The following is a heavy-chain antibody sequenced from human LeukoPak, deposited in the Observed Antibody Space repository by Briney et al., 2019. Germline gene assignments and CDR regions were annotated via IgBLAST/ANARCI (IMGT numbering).Heavy chain of an antibody. CDR2: LYYSGST. D-gene: IGHD5-18*01. V-gene: IGHV4-39*01. Sequence: PSETLSLTCIVSGGSISSDSYYWAWIRQPPGKGLQWIGSLYYSGSTYYNPSLKSRVTISVDTSKNQFSLKLSSVTAADTAVYYCARGLQNVDTAMVTLYYCYGMDVWGQGTTVTVSS. J-gene: IGHJ6*02. CDR3: ARGLQNVDTAMVTLYYCYGMDV. CDR1: GGSISSDSYY.